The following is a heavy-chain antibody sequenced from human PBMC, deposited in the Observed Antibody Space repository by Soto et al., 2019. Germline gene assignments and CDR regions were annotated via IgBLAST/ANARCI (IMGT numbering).Heavy chain of an antibody. CDR2: IYPYNGNT. Sequence: ASVKVSWKASGYTFSNYGIFWVRQAPGQGLEWMAWIYPYNGNTNYAQKLQGRVTLTTDASTSTAYMDLRSLTSDDTAMYYCARDLNGPAGRGYWGQGTLVTVSS. V-gene: IGHV1-18*01. CDR3: ARDLNGPAGRGY. CDR1: GYTFSNYG. J-gene: IGHJ4*02. D-gene: IGHD2-2*01.